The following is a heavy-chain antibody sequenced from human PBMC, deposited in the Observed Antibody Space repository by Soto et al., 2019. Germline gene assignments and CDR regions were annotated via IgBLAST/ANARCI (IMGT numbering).Heavy chain of an antibody. CDR3: ARGIAARNSFDY. D-gene: IGHD6-6*01. J-gene: IGHJ4*02. CDR1: GGSISSGGYY. V-gene: IGHV4-31*03. CDR2: IYYSGST. Sequence: SLTCTVSGGSISSGGYYWSWIRQHPGKGLEWIGYIYYSGSTYYNPSLKSRVTISVDTSKNQFSLKLSSVTAADTAVYYCARGIAARNSFDYWGQGTLVTVSS.